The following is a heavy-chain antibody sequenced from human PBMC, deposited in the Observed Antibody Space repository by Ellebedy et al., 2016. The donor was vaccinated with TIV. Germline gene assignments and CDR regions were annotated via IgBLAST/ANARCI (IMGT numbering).Heavy chain of an antibody. CDR2: IYNSGST. D-gene: IGHD2-21*01. CDR1: GDSISRRAFY. Sequence: MPSETLSLTCSVSGDSISRRAFYWSWIRQPPGKGLEWIGYIYNSGSTSYNPSLKSRVTTSVETSKNQFSLKLSSVTAADTAVYYCARAMWSYYFDYWGQGTLVTVSS. J-gene: IGHJ4*02. CDR3: ARAMWSYYFDY. V-gene: IGHV4-61*08.